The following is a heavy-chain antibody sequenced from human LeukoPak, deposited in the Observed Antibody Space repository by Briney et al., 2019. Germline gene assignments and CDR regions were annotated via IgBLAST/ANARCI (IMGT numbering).Heavy chain of an antibody. CDR2: IKEDGSEQ. CDR1: GFSFSRHW. D-gene: IGHD5-24*01. J-gene: IGHJ4*02. V-gene: IGHV3-7*01. CDR3: VRDPLARDGFYSLDY. Sequence: GGTLRLSCIASGFSFSRHWISWFRHTPGKGLEWVANIKEDGSEQYYVDSVKGRFTMSRDNAKSSLYLQMNSLRAEDTAVYYCVRDPLARDGFYSLDYWGQGTLVTVST.